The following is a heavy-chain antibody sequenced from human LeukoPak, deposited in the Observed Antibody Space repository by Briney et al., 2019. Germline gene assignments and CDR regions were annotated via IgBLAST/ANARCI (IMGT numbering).Heavy chain of an antibody. J-gene: IGHJ6*03. CDR3: ATSSIRNYMDV. CDR2: IYYRGST. V-gene: IGHV4-39*07. D-gene: IGHD2-2*01. Sequence: SETLSLTCSVSGGSIISNSYYWGWIRQPPGKGLEWIGSIYYRGSTYYNPSLKSRVTISLDTSKKHFSLKLSSVTAADTAVYYCATSSIRNYMDVWGKGTTVTISS. CDR1: GGSIISNSYY.